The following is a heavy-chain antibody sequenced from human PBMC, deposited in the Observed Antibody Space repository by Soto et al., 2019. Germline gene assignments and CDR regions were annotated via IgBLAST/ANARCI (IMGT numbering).Heavy chain of an antibody. J-gene: IGHJ6*03. D-gene: IGHD4-17*01. V-gene: IGHV3-23*01. CDR3: AKESHDYGDYGTYYYMDV. CDR1: GFTFSSYA. CDR2: ISGSGGST. Sequence: GGSLRLSCAASGFTFSSYAMSWVRQAPGKGLEWVSAISGSGGSTYYADSVKGRFTISRDNSKNTLYLQMNSLRAEDTAVYYCAKESHDYGDYGTYYYMDVWGKGTTVTVSS.